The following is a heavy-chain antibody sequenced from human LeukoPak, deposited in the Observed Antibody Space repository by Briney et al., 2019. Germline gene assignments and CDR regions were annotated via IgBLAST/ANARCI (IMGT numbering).Heavy chain of an antibody. Sequence: GGTLRLSCAASGFTFSSYGMSWVRQAPGKGLEWVSAISGSGGSTNYADSVKGRFTISRDNSKNTLYLQMNSLRAEDTAVYYCAKDSPPVPQDYYDSICYFDYWGQGTLVTVSS. V-gene: IGHV3-23*01. CDR2: ISGSGGST. J-gene: IGHJ4*02. D-gene: IGHD3-22*01. CDR3: AKDSPPVPQDYYDSICYFDY. CDR1: GFTFSSYG.